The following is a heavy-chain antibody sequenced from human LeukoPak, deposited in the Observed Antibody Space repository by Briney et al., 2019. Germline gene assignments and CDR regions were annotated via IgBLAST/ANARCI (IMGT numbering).Heavy chain of an antibody. J-gene: IGHJ3*02. Sequence: SETLSPTCAVSDDSFSSHYWTWIRQPPGKGLEWIGYISYIGSTNYNPSLKSRVTISIDTSKNEFSLKLTSVTAADTAVYYCARDLVTVTKGFDIWGQGTMVTVSS. V-gene: IGHV4-59*11. CDR1: DDSFSSHY. D-gene: IGHD4-17*01. CDR2: ISYIGST. CDR3: ARDLVTVTKGFDI.